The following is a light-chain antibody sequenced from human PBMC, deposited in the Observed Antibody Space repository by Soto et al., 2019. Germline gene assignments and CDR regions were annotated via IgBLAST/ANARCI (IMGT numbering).Light chain of an antibody. CDR2: KAS. J-gene: IGKJ1*01. CDR1: QSIGSY. CDR3: QQYNSYSWT. Sequence: DIQMTQSPSTLSASVGDRVTITCRASQSIGSYLAWYQQKPGKAPKVLIYKASSFESGVPSRFSVRGSVTEFTLTISSLQPDDFATYYCQQYNSYSWTFGQGTKVEIK. V-gene: IGKV1-5*03.